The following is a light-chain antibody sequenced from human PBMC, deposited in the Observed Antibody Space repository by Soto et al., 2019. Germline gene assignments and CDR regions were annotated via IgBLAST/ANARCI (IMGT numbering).Light chain of an antibody. V-gene: IGLV2-14*03. Sequence: ALTQPASVSGSPGQPITISCTGTSSDVGGYDYVSWYQHHPGKAPKLMIYDVSNRPSGVSNRFSGSKSGNTASLTISGLQAEDEADYYCSSYTSSSLYVFGTGTKVTVL. CDR3: SSYTSSSLYV. CDR1: SSDVGGYDY. J-gene: IGLJ1*01. CDR2: DVS.